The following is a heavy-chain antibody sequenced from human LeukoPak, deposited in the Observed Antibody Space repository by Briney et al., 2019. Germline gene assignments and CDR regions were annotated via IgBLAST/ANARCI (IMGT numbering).Heavy chain of an antibody. CDR1: GYTFTGYY. Sequence: GASVKVSCKASGYTFTGYYMHWVRQAPGQGLEWMGWINPNSGDTNYAQKFQGRVTMTRDTSISTAYMELSRLRSDDTAVYYCARDQAAIVVVNHFDYWGQGTLVTLSS. CDR2: INPNSGDT. D-gene: IGHD3-22*01. J-gene: IGHJ4*02. CDR3: ARDQAAIVVVNHFDY. V-gene: IGHV1-2*02.